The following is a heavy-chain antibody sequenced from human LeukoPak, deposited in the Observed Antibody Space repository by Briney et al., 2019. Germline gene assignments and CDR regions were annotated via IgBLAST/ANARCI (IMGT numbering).Heavy chain of an antibody. V-gene: IGHV1-2*02. Sequence: ASVKVSFKASGYTFTGYYMHWVRQAPGQGLEWMGWINPNSGGTKYAQKFQGRVTMTRDTSISTAYMELSRLRSDDTAVFYCARDRAVAGTNLDAFDFWGQGTMVTVSS. CDR3: ARDRAVAGTNLDAFDF. CDR2: INPNSGGT. D-gene: IGHD6-19*01. J-gene: IGHJ3*01. CDR1: GYTFTGYY.